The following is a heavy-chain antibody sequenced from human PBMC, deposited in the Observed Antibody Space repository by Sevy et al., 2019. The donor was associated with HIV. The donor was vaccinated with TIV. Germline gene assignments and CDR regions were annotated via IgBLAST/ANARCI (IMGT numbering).Heavy chain of an antibody. J-gene: IGHJ4*02. CDR3: AREYDYSHYAFDY. CDR1: GFTFSDYY. V-gene: IGHV3-11*01. Sequence: GGSLRLSCAASGFTFSDYYMTWIRQAPGKGLEWVAYITSSGDTIYYSDSVKGRFTISRDNAKNSMYLQMNNLRAEDTAVYYCAREYDYSHYAFDYWGQGTLVTVSS. CDR2: ITSSGDTI. D-gene: IGHD4-4*01.